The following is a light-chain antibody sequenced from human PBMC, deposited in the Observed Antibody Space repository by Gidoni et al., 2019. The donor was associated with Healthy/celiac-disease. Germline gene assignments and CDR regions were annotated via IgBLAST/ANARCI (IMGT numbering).Light chain of an antibody. Sequence: IQMTQSPSSLSASVGARVTITCRASQSISSYLNWYQQKPGKAPKLLIYAASSLQSGVPSRFSGSRSGTDFTLTISSLQPEDFATYYCQQSYSTPYTFGQGTKLEIK. CDR3: QQSYSTPYT. CDR1: QSISSY. J-gene: IGKJ2*01. CDR2: AAS. V-gene: IGKV1-39*01.